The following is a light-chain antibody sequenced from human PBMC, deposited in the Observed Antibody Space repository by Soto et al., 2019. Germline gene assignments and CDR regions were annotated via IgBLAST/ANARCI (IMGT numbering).Light chain of an antibody. CDR3: QYRGIWPPGAT. Sequence: EIVLTQSPVTLSLSPWERATLSCSASQSINNYLAWYQQKPGQPPRLLSYDASNRATAIPVRFSGSGSGTDFTLTISSLEPEDSAVYYCQYRGIWPPGATLGGGTKVEI. CDR2: DAS. J-gene: IGKJ4*01. CDR1: QSINNY. V-gene: IGKV3-11*01.